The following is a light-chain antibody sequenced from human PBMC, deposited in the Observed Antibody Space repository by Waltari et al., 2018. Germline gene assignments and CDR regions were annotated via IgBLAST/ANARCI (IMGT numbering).Light chain of an antibody. V-gene: IGKV1-16*01. CDR2: RVS. Sequence: DIQMTQSPSSLSASVGDTVTITCQASQGIGSNLNWYQQKPGKAPKFLIYRVSSLQSGIPSRFSGSGSGTDFTLTISCLQPEDFATYFCQQAYTYPLTFGGGTKVEIK. J-gene: IGKJ4*01. CDR3: QQAYTYPLT. CDR1: QGIGSN.